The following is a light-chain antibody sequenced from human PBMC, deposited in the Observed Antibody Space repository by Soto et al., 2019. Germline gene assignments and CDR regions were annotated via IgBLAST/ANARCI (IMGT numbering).Light chain of an antibody. J-gene: IGLJ1*01. Sequence: QSVLTQPPSVSGSPGQSVTISCTGTSSDVGSYNRVSWYQRPPGTAPKLMIYEVSNRPSGVPDRFSGSKSGNTASLTISGLQAEDEADYYCSSYTSSSFYVFGTGTKVTVL. CDR2: EVS. V-gene: IGLV2-18*02. CDR1: SSDVGSYNR. CDR3: SSYTSSSFYV.